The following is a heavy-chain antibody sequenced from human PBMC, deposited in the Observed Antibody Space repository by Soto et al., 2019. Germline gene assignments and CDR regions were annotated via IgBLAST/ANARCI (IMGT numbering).Heavy chain of an antibody. CDR3: ASTKYDSSAYYYWYLGL. CDR1: GGTFSNYA. Sequence: QVYLVQSGAEVKKPGSSVKVSCKASGGTFSNYAFNWVRQAPGQGLEWMGGIIPVIDTADYTQKLQGRVTISADESTSTVYLDLSSLRSEDSAVYYCASTKYDSSAYYYWYLGLWGRGTLVTVSS. D-gene: IGHD3-22*01. J-gene: IGHJ2*01. CDR2: IIPVIDTA. V-gene: IGHV1-69*01.